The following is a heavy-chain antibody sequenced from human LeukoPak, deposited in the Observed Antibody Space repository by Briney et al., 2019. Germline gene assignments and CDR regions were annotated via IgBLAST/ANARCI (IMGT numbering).Heavy chain of an antibody. D-gene: IGHD1-1*01. Sequence: TSETLSLTCTVSGGSISNNNYYWSWIRQPPGKGLECIGSIYYSGSPYYNPSLKSRVTISVDTSKNQFSLRLSSVTAADTAVYYCATWRTAKTGFDYWGQGTLVTVSS. V-gene: IGHV4-39*01. J-gene: IGHJ4*02. CDR3: ATWRTAKTGFDY. CDR1: GGSISNNNYY. CDR2: IYYSGSP.